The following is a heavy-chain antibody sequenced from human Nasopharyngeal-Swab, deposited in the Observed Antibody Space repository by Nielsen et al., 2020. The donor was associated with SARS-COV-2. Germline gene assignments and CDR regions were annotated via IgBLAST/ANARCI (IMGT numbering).Heavy chain of an antibody. J-gene: IGHJ4*02. Sequence: SLKISCAASGFTFDDYAMHWVRQAPGKGLEWVSGTSWNSGSIGYADSVKGRFTISRDNAKNSLYLQMNSLRAEDTALYYCASGDSSGYYSDYWGQGTLVTVSS. CDR2: TSWNSGSI. D-gene: IGHD3-22*01. CDR1: GFTFDDYA. V-gene: IGHV3-9*01. CDR3: ASGDSSGYYSDY.